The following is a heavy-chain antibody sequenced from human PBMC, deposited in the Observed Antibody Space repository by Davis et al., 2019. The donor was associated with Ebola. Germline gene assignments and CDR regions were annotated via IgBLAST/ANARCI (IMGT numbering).Heavy chain of an antibody. CDR1: GFAFSSYA. CDR2: ISGSGGST. CDR3: AKDNAPDY. Sequence: GESLKISCAASGFAFSSYAMSWVRQAPGKGLEWVSAISGSGGSTYYADSVKGRFTISRDNSKNTLHLQMNSLRAEDTAVYYCAKDNAPDYWGQGTLVTVSS. J-gene: IGHJ4*02. V-gene: IGHV3-23*01.